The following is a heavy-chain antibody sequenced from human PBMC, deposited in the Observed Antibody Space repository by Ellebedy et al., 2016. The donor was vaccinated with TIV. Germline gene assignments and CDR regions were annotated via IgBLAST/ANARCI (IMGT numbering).Heavy chain of an antibody. Sequence: ASVKVSCXASGDTFSSDAVNWVRQATGQGLEWMGWMNPSIGNTGYAQKFQGRVTMTRNTSISTAYMELSSLTSEDTAVYYCVRGKLIGDRGFYWGQGILVTVSS. CDR2: MNPSIGNT. CDR3: VRGKLIGDRGFY. V-gene: IGHV1-8*01. D-gene: IGHD7-27*01. J-gene: IGHJ4*02. CDR1: GDTFSSDA.